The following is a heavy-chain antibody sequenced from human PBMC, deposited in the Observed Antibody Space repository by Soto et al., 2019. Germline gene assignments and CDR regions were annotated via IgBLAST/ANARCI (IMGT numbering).Heavy chain of an antibody. J-gene: IGHJ6*02. Sequence: GGSLRLSCAASGFTFSSYGMHWVRQAPGKGLEWVAVIWYDGSNKYYADSVKGRFTIPRDNSKNTLYLQMNSLRAEDTAVYYCARRGSYYEPQYYYYYYGMDVWGQGTTVTVSS. CDR1: GFTFSSYG. D-gene: IGHD1-26*01. CDR3: ARRGSYYEPQYYYYYYGMDV. V-gene: IGHV3-33*01. CDR2: IWYDGSNK.